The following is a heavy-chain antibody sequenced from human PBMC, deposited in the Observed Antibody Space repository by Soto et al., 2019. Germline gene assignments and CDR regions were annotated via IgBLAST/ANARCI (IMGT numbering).Heavy chain of an antibody. D-gene: IGHD2-15*01. V-gene: IGHV5-51*01. Sequence: GESLKISCKGSGYSFTSYWIGXVRQXXXKGLEWMGIIYPGDSDTRYSPSFQGQVTISADKSISTAYLQWSSLKASDTAMYYFARYCSGGSCYDYYYGMDVWGQGTTVTVSS. CDR2: IYPGDSDT. CDR1: GYSFTSYW. CDR3: ARYCSGGSCYDYYYGMDV. J-gene: IGHJ6*02.